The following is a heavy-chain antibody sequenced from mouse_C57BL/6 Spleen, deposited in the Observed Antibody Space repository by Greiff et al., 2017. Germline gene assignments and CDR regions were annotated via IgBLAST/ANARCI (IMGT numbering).Heavy chain of an antibody. V-gene: IGHV1-64*01. CDR3: ARSTIPPRGTTVRDYAMDY. CDR1: GYTFTSYW. D-gene: IGHD1-1*01. Sequence: VQLQQPGAELVKPGASVKLSCKASGYTFTSYWMHWVKQRPGQGLEWIGMIHPNSGSTNYNETFKSKATLTVDKSSSTAYMQLSSLTSEDSAVYYGARSTIPPRGTTVRDYAMDYWGQGTSVTVSS. J-gene: IGHJ4*01. CDR2: IHPNSGST.